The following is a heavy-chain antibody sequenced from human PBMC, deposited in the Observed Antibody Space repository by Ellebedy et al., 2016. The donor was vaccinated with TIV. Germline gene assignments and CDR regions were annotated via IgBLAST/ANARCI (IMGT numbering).Heavy chain of an antibody. CDR2: TYYRSKWYN. V-gene: IGHV6-1*01. J-gene: IGHJ4*02. CDR3: TRSVAGQGFDY. Sequence: MPSETLSLTCAISGDSVSSESGAWNWIRQSPSRGLEWLGRTYYRSKWYNDYAESVKNRATINPDTSKNQFSLHLNSVTPEDTAVYYCTRSVAGQGFDYWGQGILVTVSS. D-gene: IGHD6-19*01. CDR1: GDSVSSESGA.